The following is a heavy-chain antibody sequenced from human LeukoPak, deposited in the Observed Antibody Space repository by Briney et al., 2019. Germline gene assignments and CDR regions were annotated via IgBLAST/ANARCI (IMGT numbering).Heavy chain of an antibody. CDR2: ISSNGGGT. CDR1: GFTFSSHA. Sequence: PGGSLRLSCSASGFTFSSHAMHWVRQAPGKGLEYVSVISSNGGGTHYADSVKGRFTVSRDNSKNTLYLQMSSLRAEDTAVYYCARDLGPWWELHREPSDYWGQGTLVTVSS. V-gene: IGHV3-64D*06. J-gene: IGHJ4*02. CDR3: ARDLGPWWELHREPSDY. D-gene: IGHD1-26*01.